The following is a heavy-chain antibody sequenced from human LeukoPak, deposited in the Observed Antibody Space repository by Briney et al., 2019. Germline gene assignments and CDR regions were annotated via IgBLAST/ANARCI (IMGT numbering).Heavy chain of an antibody. J-gene: IGHJ4*02. CDR1: GGSISSSSYY. Sequence: PSETLSLTCTVSGGSISSSSYYWGWIRQPPGKGLEWIGSIYYSGSTYYNPSLKSRVTISVDTSKNQFSLKLSSVTAADTAVYYCARLISGGTAMAYFDYWGQGTLVTVSS. CDR3: ARLISGGTAMAYFDY. V-gene: IGHV4-39*07. D-gene: IGHD5-18*01. CDR2: IYYSGST.